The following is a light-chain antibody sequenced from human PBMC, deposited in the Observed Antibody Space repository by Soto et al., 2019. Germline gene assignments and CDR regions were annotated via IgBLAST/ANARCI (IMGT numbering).Light chain of an antibody. J-gene: IGKJ2*01. V-gene: IGKV1-39*01. CDR2: AAS. Sequence: DIQMTQSPSSLSASVGDRVTISCRTSQTVDNYLNWYQQKPGKAPQLLISAASTLQSGVPSRFSGSGSGTGFTLTISSLQPEDSATYYCHQTYNTLYTFGQGTKVDIK. CDR1: QTVDNY. CDR3: HQTYNTLYT.